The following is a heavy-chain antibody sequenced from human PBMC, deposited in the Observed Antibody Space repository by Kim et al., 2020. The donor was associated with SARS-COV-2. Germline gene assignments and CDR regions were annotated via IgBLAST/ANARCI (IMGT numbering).Heavy chain of an antibody. CDR1: GGSFSGYY. CDR2: INHSGST. Sequence: SETLSLTCAVYGGSFSGYYWSWIRQPPGKGLEWIGEINHSGSTNYNPSLKSRVTISVDTSKNQFSLKLSSVTAADTAVYYCARLRRRGGVHYYGMDVWGQGTTVTVSS. CDR3: ARLRRRGGVHYYGMDV. D-gene: IGHD3-16*01. J-gene: IGHJ6*02. V-gene: IGHV4-34*01.